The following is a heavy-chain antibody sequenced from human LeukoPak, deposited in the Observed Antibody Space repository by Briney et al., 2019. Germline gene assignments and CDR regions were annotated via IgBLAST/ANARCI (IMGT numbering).Heavy chain of an antibody. CDR3: ARTGMATLFDY. D-gene: IGHD5-24*01. J-gene: IGHJ4*02. V-gene: IGHV4-31*11. Sequence: SQTLSLTCAVSGGSISSGNYYWSWIRQLPGKGLEWIGYIYDSGSTYYNPSLKGRVTISIDTSKNQFSLKLSSVTAADTAVYYCARTGMATLFDYWGQGTLVTVSS. CDR1: GGSISSGNYY. CDR2: IYDSGST.